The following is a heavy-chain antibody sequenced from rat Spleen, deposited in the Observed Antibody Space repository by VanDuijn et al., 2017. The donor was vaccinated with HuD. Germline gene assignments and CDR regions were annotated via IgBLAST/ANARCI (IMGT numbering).Heavy chain of an antibody. Sequence: EVQVQESGPGLVKPSQSLSLTCSVPGYSSPDSHWDWIRQFPGNKLEWVGHITYSGTTAYSPTVKSRISITSDTSKHQFFLQLTSLTTEDTATYYCARKLNYGGYHFDDWGQGVMVTVSS. CDR1: GYSSPDSH. CDR3: ARKLNYGGYHFDD. J-gene: IGHJ2*01. D-gene: IGHD1-11*01. CDR2: ITYSGTT. V-gene: IGHV3-1*01.